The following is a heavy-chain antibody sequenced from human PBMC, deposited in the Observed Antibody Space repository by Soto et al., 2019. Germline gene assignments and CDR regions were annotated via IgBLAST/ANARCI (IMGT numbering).Heavy chain of an antibody. Sequence: SGPTLVNPTQTLTLTCTFSGFSLSTRGVSVGWIRQPPGKALEWLALIYWDDDRRYSPSLESRLTITKDTSKKQVVLTMTNMDPNDRATYYSALMLSSTSALAECFLRWRKGNRVTV. V-gene: IGHV2-5*02. CDR2: IYWDDDR. CDR1: GFSLSTRGVS. CDR3: ALMLSSTSALAECFLR. D-gene: IGHD2-2*01. J-gene: IGHJ1*01.